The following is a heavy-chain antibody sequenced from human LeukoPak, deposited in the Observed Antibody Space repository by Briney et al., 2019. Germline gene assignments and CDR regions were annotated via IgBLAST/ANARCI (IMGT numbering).Heavy chain of an antibody. J-gene: IGHJ4*02. Sequence: SETLSLTCTVSGGPISSYYWSWIRQPAGKGLEWIGRIYTSGSTYYNPSLKSRVTISVDTSKNQFSLKLSSVTAADTAVYYCARAPMAGTFDYWGQGTLVTVSS. CDR1: GGPISSYY. CDR3: ARAPMAGTFDY. CDR2: IYTSGST. D-gene: IGHD1-7*01. V-gene: IGHV4-4*07.